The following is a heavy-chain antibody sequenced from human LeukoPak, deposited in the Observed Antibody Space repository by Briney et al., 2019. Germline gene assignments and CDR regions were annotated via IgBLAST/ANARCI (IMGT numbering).Heavy chain of an antibody. D-gene: IGHD3-10*01. Sequence: TSETLSLTCAVYGGSFSGYYWSWIRQPPGKGLEWIGEINHSGSTNYNPSLKSRVTISVDTSKNQFSLQLTSVTAADTAVYYCARGDYGSGTYLWGSWGQGILVTVSP. V-gene: IGHV4-34*01. CDR1: GGSFSGYY. CDR2: INHSGST. J-gene: IGHJ5*02. CDR3: ARGDYGSGTYLWGS.